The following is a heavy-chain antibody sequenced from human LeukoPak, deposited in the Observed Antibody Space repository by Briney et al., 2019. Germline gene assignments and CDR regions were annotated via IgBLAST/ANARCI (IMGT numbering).Heavy chain of an antibody. V-gene: IGHV1-18*01. D-gene: IGHD1-26*01. CDR2: ISAYNGNT. CDR3: ASNWSYRPGYYYYMDV. Sequence: GASVKVSCKASGYTFTSYGISWVRQAPGQGLEWMGWISAYNGNTNYAQKLQGRVTMTTDTSTSTAYMELSSLRSEDTAVYYCASNWSYRPGYYYYMDVWGKGTTVTVSS. J-gene: IGHJ6*03. CDR1: GYTFTSYG.